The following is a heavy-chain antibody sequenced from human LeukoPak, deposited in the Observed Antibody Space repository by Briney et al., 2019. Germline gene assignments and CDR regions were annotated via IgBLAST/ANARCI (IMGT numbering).Heavy chain of an antibody. J-gene: IGHJ5*02. Sequence: PSETLSLTCTVSGGSISSGSYCWSWIRQPAGKGLEWIGHIYTSGNTNYNPSLKSRDTISVDTSKNQFSLKLSSVTAADTAVYYCARGLVMYYDFWSGYYHHNWFDPWGQGTLVTVSS. CDR3: ARGLVMYYDFWSGYYHHNWFDP. D-gene: IGHD3-3*01. V-gene: IGHV4-61*09. CDR1: GGSISSGSYC. CDR2: IYTSGNT.